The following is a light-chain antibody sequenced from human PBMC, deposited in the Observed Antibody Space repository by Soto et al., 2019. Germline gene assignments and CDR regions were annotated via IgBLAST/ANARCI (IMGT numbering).Light chain of an antibody. CDR2: DAS. V-gene: IGKV1-5*01. CDR1: QSISSW. Sequence: DIQMTQSPSTLSASVGVRVTITCRASQSISSWLAWYQQKPGKAPKLLIYDASSLESGVPSRLSASGSATEFTHTINNLQPNHFDTYYCQHYNSYSRPFAPATHVDI. J-gene: IGKJ3*01. CDR3: QHYNSYSRP.